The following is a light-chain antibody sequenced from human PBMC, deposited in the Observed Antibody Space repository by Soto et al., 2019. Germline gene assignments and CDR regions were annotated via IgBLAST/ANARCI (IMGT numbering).Light chain of an antibody. CDR1: QTVSSSY. CDR3: QQYGPSPMYT. V-gene: IGKV3-20*01. J-gene: IGKJ2*01. CDR2: GAS. Sequence: EIVLTQSPGTLSLSPGERATLSCRASQTVSSSYLAWYQQKPGQAPRLLIYGASTRATGIPGRFSGSASGTDVPLTISRLEPEDLAVYYCQQYGPSPMYTLRQGTNLEIK.